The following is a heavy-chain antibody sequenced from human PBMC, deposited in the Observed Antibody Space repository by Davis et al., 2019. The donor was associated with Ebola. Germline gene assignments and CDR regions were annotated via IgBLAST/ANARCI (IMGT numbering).Heavy chain of an antibody. J-gene: IGHJ4*02. Sequence: GESLKISCAASRLTFSSYAMSWVRQAPGKGLEWVSAISGSGGSTYYADSVKGRFTISRDNSKNTLYLQMNSLRAEDTAVYYCAKPAGYCSGGSCYPYFDYWGQGTLVTVSS. D-gene: IGHD2-15*01. CDR1: RLTFSSYA. CDR2: ISGSGGST. V-gene: IGHV3-23*01. CDR3: AKPAGYCSGGSCYPYFDY.